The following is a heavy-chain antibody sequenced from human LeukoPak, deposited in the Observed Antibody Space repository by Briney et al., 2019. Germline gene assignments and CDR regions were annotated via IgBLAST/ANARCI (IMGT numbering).Heavy chain of an antibody. V-gene: IGHV6-1*01. CDR1: GDSVSSNSVT. Sequence: SPTLSLTCAISGDSVSSNSVTWNWIRQSPSRGLEWLGRTYYRSQWKTDYSASVKSRIAVTPDTSKNQFSLQLNSVTPEDTAVYYCARATSMNFDYWGQGALVTVSS. CDR3: ARATSMNFDY. J-gene: IGHJ4*02. CDR2: TYYRSQWKT.